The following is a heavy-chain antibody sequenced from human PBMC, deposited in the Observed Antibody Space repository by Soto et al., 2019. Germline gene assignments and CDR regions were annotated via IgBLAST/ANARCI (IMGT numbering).Heavy chain of an antibody. J-gene: IGHJ4*02. D-gene: IGHD4-17*01. V-gene: IGHV4-31*03. CDR2: IYQNGDT. Sequence: QVQLQESGPGLVKPSQTLSLTCTVSGGPFSSGGYYWSWIRQEPGKGLEWIGYIYQNGDTSYNPSFKSRVTISADTSKTQFSLKLSTVTPEDTAVFYCARRNSTVYFVFDYWGQGMLVTVSS. CDR1: GGPFSSGGYY. CDR3: ARRNSTVYFVFDY.